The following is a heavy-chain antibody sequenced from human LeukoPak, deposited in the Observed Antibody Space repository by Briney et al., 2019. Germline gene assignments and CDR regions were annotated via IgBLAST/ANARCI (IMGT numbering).Heavy chain of an antibody. CDR3: ERDHMMGVGYYCYYGMDV. CDR2: ISSSGSTI. J-gene: IGHJ6*02. CDR1: GFTFSDYY. Sequence: PGGSLRLSCAASGFTFSDYYMSWIRQAPGKGLEWVSYISSSGSTIYYADSVKGRFTISRDNAKNSLYLQMNSLRAEDTAVYYCERDHMMGVGYYCYYGMDVWGQGTTVTVSS. D-gene: IGHD3-16*01. V-gene: IGHV3-11*01.